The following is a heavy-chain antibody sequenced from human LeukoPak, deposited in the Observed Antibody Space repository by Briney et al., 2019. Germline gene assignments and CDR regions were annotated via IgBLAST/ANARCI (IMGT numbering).Heavy chain of an antibody. J-gene: IGHJ6*03. CDR2: IHHSGST. D-gene: IGHD3-10*01. Sequence: PETLSLTCAVYVGSFSGYYWSWIRQPPGKGLEWIGEIHHSGSTNYNPSLKSRVTISVDTSKNQFSLKLSSVTAADTAVYYCARRVGRWFGERAYCYNYMDVWGKGTTVTISS. CDR3: ARRVGRWFGERAYCYNYMDV. CDR1: VGSFSGYY. V-gene: IGHV4-34*01.